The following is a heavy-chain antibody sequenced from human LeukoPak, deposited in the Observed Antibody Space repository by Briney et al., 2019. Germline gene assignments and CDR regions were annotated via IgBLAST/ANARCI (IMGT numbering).Heavy chain of an antibody. CDR1: RFIFSYYW. J-gene: IGHJ4*02. CDR3: ARDAVTGYSSGWYKPFPFDY. V-gene: IGHV3-21*01. CDR2: ISSSSRYI. Sequence: GGSLRLSCAASRFIFSYYWMSWVRQAPGKGLEWVSSISSSSRYIYYADSVKGRFTISRDNTKNSLYLQMNSLRVDDTAVYYCARDAVTGYSSGWYKPFPFDYWGQGSLVTVSS. D-gene: IGHD6-19*01.